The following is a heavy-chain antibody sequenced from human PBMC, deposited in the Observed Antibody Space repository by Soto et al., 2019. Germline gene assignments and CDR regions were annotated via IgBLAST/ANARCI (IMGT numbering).Heavy chain of an antibody. J-gene: IGHJ6*02. CDR2: INPNSGGT. CDR1: GYTFTGYY. Sequence: ASVKVSCKASGYTFTGYYMHWVRQAPGQGLEWMGWINPNSGGTNYAQKFQGRVTMTRDTCISTAYMELSRLRSDDTAVYYCASAVVVVAATGSYYYYGMDVWGQGTTVTVSS. D-gene: IGHD2-15*01. CDR3: ASAVVVVAATGSYYYYGMDV. V-gene: IGHV1-2*02.